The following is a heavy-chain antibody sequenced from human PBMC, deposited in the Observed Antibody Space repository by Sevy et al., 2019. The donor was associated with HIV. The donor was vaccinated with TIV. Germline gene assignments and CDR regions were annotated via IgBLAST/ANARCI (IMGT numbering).Heavy chain of an antibody. CDR2: TYYRSKWYN. CDR3: ARAITIFGLTIMLDP. Sequence: SQTLSLTCTISGDSVSSSSVAWNWIRQSPSRGLEWLGRTYYRSKWYNDYALSVKNRIIISPDTSKNQLSLQLNSVTPDATAVYYCARAITIFGLTIMLDPWGLGTLVTVSS. D-gene: IGHD3-3*01. CDR1: GDSVSSSSVA. V-gene: IGHV6-1*01. J-gene: IGHJ5*02.